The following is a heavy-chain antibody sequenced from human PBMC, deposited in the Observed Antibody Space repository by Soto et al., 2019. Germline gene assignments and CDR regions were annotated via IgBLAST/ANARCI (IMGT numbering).Heavy chain of an antibody. CDR3: ARXMEAAAGQFYYYYGMDV. Sequence: GESLKISCKGSGYSFTIHWIGWVRQMSGKGLEWMGTIYPDDSDTRYSPSFQGQVTISADKSISTAYLQRSSLKASDTAMYYCARXMEAAAGQFYYYYGMDVWGQGTTVTVSS. V-gene: IGHV5-51*01. CDR1: GYSFTIHW. J-gene: IGHJ6*02. D-gene: IGHD6-13*01. CDR2: IYPDDSDT.